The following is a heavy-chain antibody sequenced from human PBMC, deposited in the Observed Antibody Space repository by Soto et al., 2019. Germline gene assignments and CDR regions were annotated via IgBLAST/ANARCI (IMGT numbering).Heavy chain of an antibody. CDR2: INHSGST. D-gene: IGHD3-10*01. V-gene: IGHV4-34*01. CDR3: ARTHGDFDY. CDR1: GGSFSGYY. J-gene: IGHJ4*02. Sequence: SDTLSLTCAVYGGSFSGYYGSWIRQPPGKGLEWIGEINHSGSTNYNPSLKSRVTISVDTSKNQFSLKLSSVTAADTAVYYCARTHGDFDYWGQGTLVTVSS.